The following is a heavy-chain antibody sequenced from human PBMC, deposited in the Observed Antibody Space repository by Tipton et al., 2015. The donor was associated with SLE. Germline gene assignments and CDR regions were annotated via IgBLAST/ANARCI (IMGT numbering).Heavy chain of an antibody. CDR1: GFTFSGSA. Sequence: GSLRLSCAASGFTFSGSAMHWVRQASGKGLEWVGRIRSKANSYATAYAASVKGRFTISRDDSKNTAYLQMNSLKTEDTAVYYCTSEVFGVVIMGYMDVWDKGTTVTVSS. V-gene: IGHV3-73*01. CDR3: TSEVFGVVIMGYMDV. D-gene: IGHD3-3*01. J-gene: IGHJ6*03. CDR2: IRSKANSYAT.